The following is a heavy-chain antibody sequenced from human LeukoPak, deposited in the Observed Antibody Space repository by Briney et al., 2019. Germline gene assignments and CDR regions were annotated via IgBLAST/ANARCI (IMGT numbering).Heavy chain of an antibody. D-gene: IGHD6-19*01. CDR1: GFTFSGYS. Sequence: GGSLRLSCAASGFTFSGYSMNWVGQAPGKGLEWVASISSESTYILYADSVKGRFTISRDNAKSSLYLQMDSLRAEDTALYYCARFETVAAKPFEYWGQGTLVTVSS. CDR2: ISSESTYI. J-gene: IGHJ4*02. V-gene: IGHV3-21*01. CDR3: ARFETVAAKPFEY.